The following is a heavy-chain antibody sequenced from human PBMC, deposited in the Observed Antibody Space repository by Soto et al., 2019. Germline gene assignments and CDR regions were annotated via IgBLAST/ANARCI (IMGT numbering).Heavy chain of an antibody. V-gene: IGHV1-46*01. CDR1: GYTFTSYY. CDR2: INPSGGST. Sequence: ASVKVSCKASGYTFTSYYMHWVRQAPGQGLEWMGIINPSGGSTSYAQKYQGRVTMTRDTSTSTVYMELSSLRSEDTAVYYCARDEPVGTAVCGYPNYYYYGMDVWGQGTMVNVSS. J-gene: IGHJ6*02. CDR3: ARDEPVGTAVCGYPNYYYYGMDV. D-gene: IGHD5-12*01.